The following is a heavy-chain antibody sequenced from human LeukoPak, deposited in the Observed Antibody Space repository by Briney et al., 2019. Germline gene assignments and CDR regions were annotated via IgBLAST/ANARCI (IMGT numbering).Heavy chain of an antibody. D-gene: IGHD3-22*01. Sequence: PSETLSLTCTVSGGSISSSSYYWGWIRQPPGKGLEWIGSIYYSGSTYYNPSLKSRVTISVDTSKNQFSLKLSSVTAADTAVYYCARQESSGYYYGFVYYFDYWGQGTLVTVSS. J-gene: IGHJ4*02. V-gene: IGHV4-39*01. CDR2: IYYSGST. CDR3: ARQESSGYYYGFVYYFDY. CDR1: GGSISSSSYY.